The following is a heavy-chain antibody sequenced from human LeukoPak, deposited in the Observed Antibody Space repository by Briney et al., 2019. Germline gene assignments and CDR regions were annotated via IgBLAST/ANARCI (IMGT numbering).Heavy chain of an antibody. CDR2: MNPNSGNT. D-gene: IGHD6-13*01. J-gene: IGHJ1*01. CDR3: ARATSSSWTEYFQH. Sequence: ASVKVSCKASGYTFTSYDINWVRQATGQGLEWMGWMNPNSGNTGYAQKFQGRVTMTRNTSISTAYMELSSLRSEDTAVYNCARATSSSWTEYFQHWGQGTLVTVSS. CDR1: GYTFTSYD. V-gene: IGHV1-8*01.